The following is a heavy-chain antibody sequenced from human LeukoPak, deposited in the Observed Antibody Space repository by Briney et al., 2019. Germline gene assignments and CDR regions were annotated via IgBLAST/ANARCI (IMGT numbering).Heavy chain of an antibody. D-gene: IGHD1-7*01. CDR2: IIPIFGTA. Sequence: SVKVSCKASGGTFSSYAISWVRQAPGQGLEWMGGIIPIFGTANYAQKFQGRVTITADESTSTAYMELSSLRSEDTAVYYCARDIWAFGQNYNWSDPWGQGTLVTVSS. J-gene: IGHJ5*02. V-gene: IGHV1-69*13. CDR3: ARDIWAFGQNYNWSDP. CDR1: GGTFSSYA.